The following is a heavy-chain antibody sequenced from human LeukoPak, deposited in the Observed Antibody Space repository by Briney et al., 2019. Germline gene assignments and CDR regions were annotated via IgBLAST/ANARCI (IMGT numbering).Heavy chain of an antibody. CDR1: GYTFTGYY. J-gene: IGHJ4*02. CDR2: ISAYNGNT. Sequence: ASVKVSCKASGYTFTGYYMHWVRQAPGQGLEWMGWISAYNGNTNYAQKLQGRVTMTTDTSTSTAYMELRSLRSDDTAVYYCARSPSYGSGSYGYWGQGTLVTVSS. V-gene: IGHV1-18*04. D-gene: IGHD3-10*01. CDR3: ARSPSYGSGSYGY.